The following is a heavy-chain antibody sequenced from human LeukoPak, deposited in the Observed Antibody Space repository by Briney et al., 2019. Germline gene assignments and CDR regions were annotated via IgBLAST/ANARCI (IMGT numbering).Heavy chain of an antibody. CDR1: GYTFTGYY. CDR3: AALIGYCSSTSCYTFFDY. CDR2: INPNSGGT. J-gene: IGHJ4*02. V-gene: IGHV1-2*02. D-gene: IGHD2-2*02. Sequence: ASVKVSCKASGYTFTGYYMHWVRQAPGQGLEWMGWINPNSGGTNYAQKFQGRVTMTRDTSISTAYMELSRLRSGDTAVYYCAALIGYCSSTSCYTFFDYWGQGTLVTVSS.